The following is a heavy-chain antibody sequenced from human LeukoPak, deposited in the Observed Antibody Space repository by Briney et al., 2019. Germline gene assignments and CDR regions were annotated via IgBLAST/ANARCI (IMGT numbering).Heavy chain of an antibody. CDR2: ISSSSSYI. D-gene: IGHD1-26*01. CDR3: ARASGGSYFIDY. CDR1: GFTFSSYS. J-gene: IGHJ4*02. V-gene: IGHV3-21*01. Sequence: PGGSLRLSCAASGFTFSSYSMNWVRQAPGKGLEWVSSISSSSSYIYYADSVKGRFTIPRDNAKNSLYLQMNSLRAEDTAVYYCARASGGSYFIDYWGQGTLVTVSS.